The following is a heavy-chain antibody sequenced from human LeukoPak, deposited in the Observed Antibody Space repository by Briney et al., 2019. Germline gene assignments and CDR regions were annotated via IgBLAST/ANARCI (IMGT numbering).Heavy chain of an antibody. CDR3: ARDGTGFDY. Sequence: GGSLRLSCAASGFTFTDYSMNWVRQAPGKGLEWVASVKQDGIETQYVDSVKGRFTISRDNAKNSVYLQMNSLRVEDTAVYYCARDGTGFDYWGQGTLVTVSS. J-gene: IGHJ4*02. D-gene: IGHD2-8*02. CDR1: GFTFTDYS. CDR2: VKQDGIET. V-gene: IGHV3-7*01.